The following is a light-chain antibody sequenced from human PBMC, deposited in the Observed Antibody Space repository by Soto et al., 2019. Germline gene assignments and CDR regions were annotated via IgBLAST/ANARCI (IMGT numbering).Light chain of an antibody. CDR1: QGISSY. CDR2: AAS. CDR3: QQYYSYPVT. J-gene: IGKJ3*01. V-gene: IGKV1-8*01. Sequence: AIRMTQSPSSLSASTGDIVTITCRASQGISSYLDWNQQKPGKAPKLLIYAASTLQSGVPSRFSGSGSGTDFTLTISCLQSEDFATYYCQQYYSYPVTFGPGTKVDIK.